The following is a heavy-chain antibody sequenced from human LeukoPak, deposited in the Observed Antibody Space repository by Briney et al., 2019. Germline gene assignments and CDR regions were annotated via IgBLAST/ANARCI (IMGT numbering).Heavy chain of an antibody. CDR3: ARDVGLVLSGYSYGPDY. J-gene: IGHJ4*02. D-gene: IGHD5-18*01. V-gene: IGHV1-2*02. Sequence: WASVKVSCKASGYTFTGYYMHWVRQAPGQGLEWMGWINPNSGGTNYAQKFQGRVTMTRDTSISTAYMELSRLRSDDTAVYYCARDVGLVLSGYSYGPDYWGQGTLVTVSS. CDR1: GYTFTGYY. CDR2: INPNSGGT.